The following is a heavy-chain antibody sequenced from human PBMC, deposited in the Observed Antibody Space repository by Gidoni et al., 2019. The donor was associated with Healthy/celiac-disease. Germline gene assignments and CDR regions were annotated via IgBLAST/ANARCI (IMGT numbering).Heavy chain of an antibody. CDR1: GFTFSSYP. CDR3: AKVIGYCSGGSCYSYYYYGMDV. Sequence: EVQLLESGGGLVQPGGSLRLSCAASGFTFSSYPIRCVRQAPGKGLEWVSAISGSGGRTYYADSVKGRFTISRDNSKNTLYLQMNSLRAEDTAVYYCAKVIGYCSGGSCYSYYYYGMDVWGQGTTVTVSS. D-gene: IGHD2-15*01. CDR2: ISGSGGRT. J-gene: IGHJ6*02. V-gene: IGHV3-23*01.